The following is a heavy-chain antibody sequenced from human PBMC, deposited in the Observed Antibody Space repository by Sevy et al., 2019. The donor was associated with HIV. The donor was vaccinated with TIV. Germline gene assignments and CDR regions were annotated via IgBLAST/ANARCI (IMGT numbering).Heavy chain of an antibody. Sequence: GGSLRLSCAASGLSLTTYSMNWVRQAPGKGLEWVSPISSGSSYIYYADSVQGRFTISRDNAKNSLYLQMNSLRAEDTAVYYCVRDGGCSSTSCLLYFDNWGQGTLVTVSS. D-gene: IGHD2-2*01. CDR2: ISSGSSYI. J-gene: IGHJ4*02. CDR3: VRDGGCSSTSCLLYFDN. CDR1: GLSLTTYS. V-gene: IGHV3-21*01.